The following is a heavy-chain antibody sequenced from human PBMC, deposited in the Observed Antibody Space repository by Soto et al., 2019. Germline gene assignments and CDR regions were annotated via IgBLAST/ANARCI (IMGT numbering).Heavy chain of an antibody. CDR2: ISGSGDST. V-gene: IGHV3-23*01. CDR1: GFTFSSYA. CDR3: ARLGSGSYYDS. J-gene: IGHJ4*02. Sequence: EVQLLESGGGLVQPGGSLRLSCAASGFTFSSYAMRWVRQAPVKGLEWVSAISGSGDSTYYADSVKGRFTISRDNSKNTLYLQMNSLRAEDTAVYYCARLGSGSYYDSWGQGTLVTVSS. D-gene: IGHD1-26*01.